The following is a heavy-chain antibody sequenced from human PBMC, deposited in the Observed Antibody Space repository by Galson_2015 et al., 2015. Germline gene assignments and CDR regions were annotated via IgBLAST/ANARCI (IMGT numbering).Heavy chain of an antibody. D-gene: IGHD3-10*01. CDR2: ISGSGDDT. CDR1: GFIFSNYA. J-gene: IGHJ6*02. CDR3: AKDSIYYGPGSYYMDV. V-gene: IGHV3-23*01. Sequence: SLRLSCAASGFIFSNYAMTWVRQAPGKGLEWVSGISGSGDDTYYGDSLKGRFTISRDTSKSTLYLQMNSLRVEDTALYYGAKDSIYYGPGSYYMDVWGQGTTVTVSS.